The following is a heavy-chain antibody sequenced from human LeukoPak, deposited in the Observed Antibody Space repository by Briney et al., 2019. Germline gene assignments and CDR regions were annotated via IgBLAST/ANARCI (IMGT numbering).Heavy chain of an antibody. CDR3: AKAQSSGFYWYFDC. D-gene: IGHD3-22*01. V-gene: IGHV3-23*01. CDR2: ISGTGGNT. Sequence: PGGSLRLSCAAFGFTFSSYAMSWVRQAPGKGLEWVSAISGTGGNTYYADSVKGRFTISRDNSKNTLYLQMNSLRDEDTAVYYCAKAQSSGFYWYFDCWGQGTLVTVSS. J-gene: IGHJ4*02. CDR1: GFTFSSYA.